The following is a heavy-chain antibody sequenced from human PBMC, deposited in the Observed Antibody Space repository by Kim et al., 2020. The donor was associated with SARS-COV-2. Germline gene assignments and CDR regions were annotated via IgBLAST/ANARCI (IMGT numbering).Heavy chain of an antibody. D-gene: IGHD3-22*01. Sequence: GGSLRLSCTASGFTFGDYAMSWFRQAPGKGLEWVGFIRSKAYGGTTEYAASVKGRFTISRDDSKSIAYLQMNSLKTEDTAVYYCTRDQYYYDSSGYSDYYGMDVWGQGTTVTVSS. CDR1: GFTFGDYA. V-gene: IGHV3-49*03. J-gene: IGHJ6*02. CDR2: IRSKAYGGTT. CDR3: TRDQYYYDSSGYSDYYGMDV.